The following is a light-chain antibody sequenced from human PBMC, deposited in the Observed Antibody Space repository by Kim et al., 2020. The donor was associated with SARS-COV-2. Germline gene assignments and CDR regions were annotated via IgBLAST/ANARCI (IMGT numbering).Light chain of an antibody. V-gene: IGLV3-1*01. Sequence: SYELTQPPSVSVSPGQTASITCSGDKLGDKYACWYQQKPGQSPVLVIYQNSKRPSGIPERFSGSNSGNTATLTISGTQAMDEDDYYCQAWDSSTTLVFGG. CDR3: QAWDSSTTLV. CDR1: KLGDKY. J-gene: IGLJ3*02. CDR2: QNS.